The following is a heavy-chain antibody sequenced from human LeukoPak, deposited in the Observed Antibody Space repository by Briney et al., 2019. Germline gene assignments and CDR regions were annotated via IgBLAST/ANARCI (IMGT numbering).Heavy chain of an antibody. CDR1: GFTFNSYG. CDR2: ISYDGDEK. D-gene: IGHD4-11*01. V-gene: IGHV3-30*03. J-gene: IGHJ4*02. CDR3: ASTTVTQPVDY. Sequence: PGTSLRLSCAASGFTFNSYGMNWVRQAPGKGLEWVTLISYDGDEKYYVDSVKGRFTISRDNSKNTLYLQMNSLRAEDTAVYYCASTTVTQPVDYWGQGTLVTVSS.